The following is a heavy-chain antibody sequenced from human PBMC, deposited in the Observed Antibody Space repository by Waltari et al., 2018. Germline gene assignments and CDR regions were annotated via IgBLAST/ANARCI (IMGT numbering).Heavy chain of an antibody. CDR1: GNTFIDYY. V-gene: IGHV1-2*02. J-gene: IGHJ4*02. CDR2: INPSSGGA. Sequence: QVPLVPSGTQGKKTGASEQVTCKASGNTFIDYYMHLVRQAPGQGLEWMGWINPSSGGAKYAQNFQGRVTMTRDTSSRTVYIELSRLTYDDTAMYYCARDGGFDFWGQGTLVSVSS. CDR3: ARDGGFDF. D-gene: IGHD2-15*01.